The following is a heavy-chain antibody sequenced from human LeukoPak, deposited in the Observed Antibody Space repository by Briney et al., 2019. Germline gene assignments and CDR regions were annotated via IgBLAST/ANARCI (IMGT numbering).Heavy chain of an antibody. CDR3: VRDLTRVVAGATIDY. CDR2: IKYDGSEK. V-gene: IGHV3-7*01. Sequence: GGSLRLSCAASGFTFSTYWMSWVRQAPGKGLEWVANIKYDGSEKYYVDSVEGRFTISRDNAKNSVHLQMDSLRAEDTAFYYCVRDLTRVVAGATIDYWGQGTLVTVSS. D-gene: IGHD2-2*01. CDR1: GFTFSTYW. J-gene: IGHJ4*02.